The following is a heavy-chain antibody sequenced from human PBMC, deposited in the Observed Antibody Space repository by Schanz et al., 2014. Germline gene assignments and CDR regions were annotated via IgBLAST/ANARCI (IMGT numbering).Heavy chain of an antibody. Sequence: VQLVESGGGVVQPGRSLKLSCAASGFPFSSHGMHWVRQAPGKGLVWVSRTSHDGSFTTFADSVKGRFTISRDNAKNALYLQMNSLRAEDTAVYYCVRDTDYHFDYWGQGTLVTVSS. CDR3: VRDTDYHFDY. CDR2: TSHDGSFT. CDR1: GFPFSSHG. J-gene: IGHJ4*02. V-gene: IGHV3-74*01. D-gene: IGHD4-17*01.